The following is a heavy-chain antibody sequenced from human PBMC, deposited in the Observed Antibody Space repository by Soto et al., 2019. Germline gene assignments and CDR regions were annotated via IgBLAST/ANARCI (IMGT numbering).Heavy chain of an antibody. CDR3: AKDRDDIGMVDAFEI. J-gene: IGHJ3*02. CDR1: GFTLSNYA. CDR2: ISGSGVTT. V-gene: IGHV3-23*01. D-gene: IGHD2-15*01. Sequence: EMQLLESGGDLVQPGGSLRLSCPASGFTLSNYAMTWARQAPGKGLEYISAISGSGVTTYYADSMKGRFTISRDNSKNTLYLQMNSLRAEDTAVYYCAKDRDDIGMVDAFEIWGQGTMVTVSS.